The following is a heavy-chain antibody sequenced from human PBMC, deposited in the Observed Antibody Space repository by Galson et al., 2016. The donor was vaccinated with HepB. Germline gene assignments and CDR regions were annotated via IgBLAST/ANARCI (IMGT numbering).Heavy chain of an antibody. Sequence: SLRLSCAASGFSFSSYVMHWVRQAPGKGLEWVAVTSHGGSDKYYADSVKGRFTISRDNSENTLYLQMNSLRADDTAVYYCAKGTISGRVDYWGQGTLVTVSS. CDR1: GFSFSSYV. J-gene: IGHJ4*02. CDR2: TSHGGSDK. CDR3: AKGTISGRVDY. D-gene: IGHD6-19*01. V-gene: IGHV3-30*18.